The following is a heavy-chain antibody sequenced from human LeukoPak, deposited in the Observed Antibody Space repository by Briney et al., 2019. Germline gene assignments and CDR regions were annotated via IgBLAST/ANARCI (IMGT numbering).Heavy chain of an antibody. CDR3: ARGGGDYNPFDY. Sequence: GGSLKLSCAVSGFTVSSNYMSWVRQAPGKGLEWVSVMYSGGSTYYADSVKGRFTISRHNSKNTLYLEINSLRPDDTAVYYCARGGGDYNPFDYWGQGTLVTVSS. J-gene: IGHJ4*02. D-gene: IGHD4-17*01. CDR2: MYSGGST. V-gene: IGHV3-53*04. CDR1: GFTVSSNY.